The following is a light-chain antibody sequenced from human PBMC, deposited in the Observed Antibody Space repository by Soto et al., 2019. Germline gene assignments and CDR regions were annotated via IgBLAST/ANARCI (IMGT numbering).Light chain of an antibody. V-gene: IGKV3-11*01. CDR3: QLRTNWPSLT. J-gene: IGKJ4*02. CDR1: QNFSNY. CDR2: DAS. Sequence: EIVLTQSPATLSLSPGQRATLSCRASQNFSNYVAWYQQKPGRAPRLLIYDASKRATGIPSRFSGSASGTDFTLPISSLEPEDFAIYYCQLRTNWPSLTFGGGTKVDIK.